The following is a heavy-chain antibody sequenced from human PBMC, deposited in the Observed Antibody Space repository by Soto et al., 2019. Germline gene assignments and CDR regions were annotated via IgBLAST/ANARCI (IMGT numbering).Heavy chain of an antibody. CDR2: ISGSGGST. V-gene: IGHV3-23*01. CDR3: AKYWSDYYDSSGYPPLDY. Sequence: PGGSLRLSCAASGFTFSSYAMSWVRQAPGKGLEWVSAISGSGGSTYYADSVKGRFTISRDNSKNTLYLQMNGLRAEDTAVYYCAKYWSDYYDSSGYPPLDYWGQGTLVTVSS. J-gene: IGHJ4*02. CDR1: GFTFSSYA. D-gene: IGHD3-22*01.